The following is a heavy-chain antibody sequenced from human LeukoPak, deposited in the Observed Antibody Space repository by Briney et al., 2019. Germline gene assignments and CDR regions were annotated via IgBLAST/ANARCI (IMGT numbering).Heavy chain of an antibody. V-gene: IGHV1-69*05. J-gene: IGHJ1*01. D-gene: IGHD6-13*01. CDR2: IIPIFGTA. CDR1: GGTFSSYA. Sequence: SVKVSCKASGGTFSSYAISWVRQAPGQGLEWMGRIIPIFGTANYAQKFQGRVTITTDESTSTAYMELSRLRSDDTAVYYCASSARSWSSLFFQHWGQGTLVTVSS. CDR3: ASSARSWSSLFFQH.